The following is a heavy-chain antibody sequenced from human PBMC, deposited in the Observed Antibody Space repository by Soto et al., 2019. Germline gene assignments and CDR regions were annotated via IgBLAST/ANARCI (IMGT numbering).Heavy chain of an antibody. CDR1: GYTFSGYY. D-gene: IGHD2-2*02. Sequence: ASVNVSCKASGYTFSGYYIHWLRQAPGQGLEWMGWINPNSGGTNYAQKFQGRVTVTRDTPTSTAYMELSRLTSDDTAVYYCARSLTEGYCTITGCYTRPLYGRDVWGNGNTVNVSS. CDR2: INPNSGGT. V-gene: IGHV1-2*02. CDR3: ARSLTEGYCTITGCYTRPLYGRDV. J-gene: IGHJ6*04.